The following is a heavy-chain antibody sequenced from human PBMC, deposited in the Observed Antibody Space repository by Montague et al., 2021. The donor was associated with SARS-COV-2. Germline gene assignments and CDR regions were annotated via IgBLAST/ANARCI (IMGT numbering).Heavy chain of an antibody. V-gene: IGHV4-59*08. Sequence: SDTRSLTCTVSGGSISSYYWSWIRQPPGKGLEWIGYIYYSGSTNYNPSLKSRVTISVDTSKNQFSLKLSSVTAADTAVYYCARQSGRLWGIAVAGAFDYWGQGTLVTVSS. J-gene: IGHJ4*02. CDR2: IYYSGST. CDR1: GGSISSYY. CDR3: ARQSGRLWGIAVAGAFDY. D-gene: IGHD6-19*01.